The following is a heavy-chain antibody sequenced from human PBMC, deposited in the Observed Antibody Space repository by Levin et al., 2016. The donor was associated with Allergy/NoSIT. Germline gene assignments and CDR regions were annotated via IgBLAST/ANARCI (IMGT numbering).Heavy chain of an antibody. CDR2: IAYDGSDK. J-gene: IGHJ5*02. CDR3: AKGSLYGAVPGKGGWFDP. D-gene: IGHD6-13*01. V-gene: IGHV3-30*18. CDR1: GFSFSSYG. Sequence: GESLKISCAGSGFSFSSYGMHWVRQAPGKGLEWVAVIAYDGSDKYYADSVKGRFTISRDNSKNTLSLQMSSLRTEDTAVYYCAKGSLYGAVPGKGGWFDPWGQGTLVTVSS.